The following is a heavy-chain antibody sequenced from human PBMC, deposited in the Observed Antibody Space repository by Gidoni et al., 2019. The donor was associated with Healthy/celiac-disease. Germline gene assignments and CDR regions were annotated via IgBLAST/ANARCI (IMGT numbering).Heavy chain of an antibody. CDR1: AGSISSYY. Sequence: TLSLTCTVSAGSISSYYWRWIRQPPGKGLEWIGHIYFSGSTNYNPSLKSRVTISVDTSKNQFSLKLSSVAAADTAVYYCARHHGSSGYYGYYYYYDMDVWGRGTTVTVSS. D-gene: IGHD3-22*01. CDR3: ARHHGSSGYYGYYYYYDMDV. J-gene: IGHJ6*02. CDR2: IYFSGST. V-gene: IGHV4-59*08.